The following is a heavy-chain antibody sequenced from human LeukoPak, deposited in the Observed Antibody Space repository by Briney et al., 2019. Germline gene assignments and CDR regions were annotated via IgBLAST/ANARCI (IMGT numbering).Heavy chain of an antibody. V-gene: IGHV1-8*01. D-gene: IGHD2-2*01. Sequence: ASVKVSCKASGYTFTSYDINWVRQATGQGLEWMGWMNPNSGNTGYAQKFQGRVTMTRNTSISTAYMELSSLRSEDTAVYYCARGTREGDIVVVSAAMRNWFDPWGQGTLVTVSS. CDR1: GYTFTSYD. CDR2: MNPNSGNT. CDR3: ARGTREGDIVVVSAAMRNWFDP. J-gene: IGHJ5*02.